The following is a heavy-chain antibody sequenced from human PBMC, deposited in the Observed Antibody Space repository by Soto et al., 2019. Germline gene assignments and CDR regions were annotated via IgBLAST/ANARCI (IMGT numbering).Heavy chain of an antibody. CDR3: ARVMMRMSGWYGQFDY. J-gene: IGHJ4*02. CDR2: ISYDGINK. V-gene: IGHV3-30-3*01. Sequence: GGSLRLSCAASGFTFSSYAMHWVRQAPGKGLEWVAVISYDGINKDYPDSVKGRFTISRDNSKNTLYLQMHSLRIADTAVYYCARVMMRMSGWYGQFDYWGQGTLVTVSS. CDR1: GFTFSSYA. D-gene: IGHD6-19*01.